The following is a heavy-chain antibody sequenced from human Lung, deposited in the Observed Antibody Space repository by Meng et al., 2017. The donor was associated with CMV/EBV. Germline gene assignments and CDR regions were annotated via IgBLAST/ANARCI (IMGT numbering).Heavy chain of an antibody. V-gene: IGHV1-69*02. D-gene: IGHD2-2*03. CDR3: ASGYCNGNSCHSAFDM. CDR2: IIPFLDMT. Sequence: VXXSCKTTGGTFASHTISWVRQPPGQRLEWMGRIIPFLDMTNYAQMFQGRISITADRSTSTAYMELNSLKSEDTAIYYCASGYCNGNSCHSAFDMWGPGTXVTVSS. J-gene: IGHJ3*02. CDR1: GGTFASHT.